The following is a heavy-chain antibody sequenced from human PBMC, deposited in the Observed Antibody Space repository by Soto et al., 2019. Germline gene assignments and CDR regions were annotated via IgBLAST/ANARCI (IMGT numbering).Heavy chain of an antibody. D-gene: IGHD2-21*02. CDR2: IWYDGSNK. CDR3: AREEILQNGMDV. J-gene: IGHJ6*02. CDR1: GFTFSSYG. V-gene: IGHV3-33*01. Sequence: PGGSLRRSFAASGFTFSSYGMHWVRQAPGKGLDWVAVIWYDGSNKYYAYSVKGRFTISRDNSKNTLYLQMNSLRAEDTAVYYCAREEILQNGMDVWGQGTTVTASS.